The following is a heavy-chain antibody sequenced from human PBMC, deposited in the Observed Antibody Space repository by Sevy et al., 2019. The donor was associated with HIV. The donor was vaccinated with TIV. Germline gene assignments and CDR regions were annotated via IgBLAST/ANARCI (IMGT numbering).Heavy chain of an antibody. V-gene: IGHV3-30*03. J-gene: IGHJ4*02. Sequence: GGCLRLSCAVSGFPFSDYQMHCVRQAPGKGLEWLAVISNDGSKTYYADSVKGRFTFSRDNSKNALYLHLNSLRARDTGLYYCESQIEGGYTHLFDFWDQGSLVTVSS. CDR3: ESQIEGGYTHLFDF. CDR1: GFPFSDYQ. D-gene: IGHD1-26*01. CDR2: ISNDGSKT.